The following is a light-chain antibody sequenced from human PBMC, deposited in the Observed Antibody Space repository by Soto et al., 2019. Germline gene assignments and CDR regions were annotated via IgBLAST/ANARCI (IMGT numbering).Light chain of an antibody. V-gene: IGKV3-15*01. CDR2: GAS. CDR1: QSVSSN. J-gene: IGKJ1*01. CDR3: QQYNNWPWT. Sequence: EIVMTQSPATLSVSPGERATLSCRASQSVSSNLAWYQRKPGQAPRLLIYGASSRATGIPARFSGSGSGTEFTLTISSLRSEDFAVYYCQQYNNWPWTFGQGTKVDIK.